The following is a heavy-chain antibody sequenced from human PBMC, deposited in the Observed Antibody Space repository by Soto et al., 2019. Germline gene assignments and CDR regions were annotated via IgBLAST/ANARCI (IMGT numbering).Heavy chain of an antibody. CDR3: AHRPSSTMIIDY. CDR2: IYWDDDK. D-gene: IGHD3-22*01. Sequence: QVTLKESGPPLVKPTQTLTLTCTFSGFSLSTSGVGVGWIRQPQGKTLEWLALIYWDDDKRYSPSLKSRLTITKDTSKNQVVLTVTIMDPVDTATYYCAHRPSSTMIIDYWGQGTLVTVSS. J-gene: IGHJ4*02. CDR1: GFSLSTSGVG. V-gene: IGHV2-5*02.